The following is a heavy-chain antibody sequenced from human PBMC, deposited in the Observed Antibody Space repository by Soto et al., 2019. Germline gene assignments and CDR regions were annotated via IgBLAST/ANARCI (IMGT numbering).Heavy chain of an antibody. V-gene: IGHV4-30-2*01. CDR3: GRGRIAAAGTTTGGWFDP. Sequence: PSETLSLTCAVSGGSISSGGYSWSWIRQPPGKGLEWIGYIYHSGSTYYNPSLKSRVTISVDRSKNQFSLKLSSVTAEDTAVYYCGRGRIAAAGTTTGGWFDPWGQGTLVTVSS. CDR1: GGSISSGGYS. J-gene: IGHJ5*02. CDR2: IYHSGST. D-gene: IGHD6-13*01.